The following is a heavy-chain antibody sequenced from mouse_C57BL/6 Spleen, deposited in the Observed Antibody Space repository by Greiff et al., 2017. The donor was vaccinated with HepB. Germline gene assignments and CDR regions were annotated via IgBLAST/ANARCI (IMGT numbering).Heavy chain of an antibody. CDR1: GYSITSGYY. CDR3: ARWEGNYFDY. Sequence: VQLKESGPGLVKPSQSLSLTCSVTGYSITSGYYWNWIRQFPGNKLEWMGYISYDGSNNYNPSLKNRISITRDTSKNQFFLKLNSVTTEDTATYYCARWEGNYFDYWGQGTTLTVSS. J-gene: IGHJ2*01. CDR2: ISYDGSN. D-gene: IGHD4-1*01. V-gene: IGHV3-6*01.